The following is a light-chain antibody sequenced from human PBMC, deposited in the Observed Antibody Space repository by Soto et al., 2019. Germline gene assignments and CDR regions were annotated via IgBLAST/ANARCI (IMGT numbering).Light chain of an antibody. CDR1: QSVSSY. CDR2: GAS. Sequence: APATLSFAAGGRVTLSCRASQSVSSYLAWYQQKAGQAPRLLIYGASNRATGIPARFSGSGSGTDFTLTISSLEPEDFAVYCCQQRSNWPPLTFGQGTRLEMK. V-gene: IGKV3-11*01. J-gene: IGKJ5*01. CDR3: QQRSNWPPLT.